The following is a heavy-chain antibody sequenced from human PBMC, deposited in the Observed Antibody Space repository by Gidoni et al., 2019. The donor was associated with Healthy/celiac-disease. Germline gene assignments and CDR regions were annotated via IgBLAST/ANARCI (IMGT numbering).Heavy chain of an antibody. J-gene: IGHJ6*03. D-gene: IGHD2-2*01. CDR3: ARIVVPAAASYYYYYMDV. V-gene: IGHV4-31*03. CDR2: LDYRGST. CDR1: GGSISSGGYY. Sequence: QVQLQESGPGLVKPSQTLSLTCTVSGGSISSGGYYWSWIRQHPGKGLEWIGYLDYRGSTYSNPSLQSRVTISVDTSKNQFSLKLSSVTAADTAVYYCARIVVPAAASYYYYYMDVWGKGTTVTVSS.